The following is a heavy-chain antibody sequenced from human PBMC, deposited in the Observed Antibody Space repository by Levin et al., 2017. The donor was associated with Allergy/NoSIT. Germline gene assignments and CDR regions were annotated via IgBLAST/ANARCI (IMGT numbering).Heavy chain of an antibody. J-gene: IGHJ4*02. V-gene: IGHV4-34*01. D-gene: IGHD2-21*02. CDR2: IKYDGFT. CDR3: ARAWGRGDHFDH. Sequence: SETLSLTCAVYGGSLSDYFWIWIRQSPVKGLEWIGEIKYDGFTNYNPSLGSRFAISLDMSKNQFALTLSSVTAADTAVYYCARAWGRGDHFDHWGRGSPVTVSS. CDR1: GGSLSDYF.